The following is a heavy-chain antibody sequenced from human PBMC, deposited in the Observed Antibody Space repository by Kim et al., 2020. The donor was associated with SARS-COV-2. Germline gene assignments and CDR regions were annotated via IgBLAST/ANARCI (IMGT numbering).Heavy chain of an antibody. V-gene: IGHV1-58*01. J-gene: IGHJ5*02. CDR3: VAGDIVIVPDAPPPQGWFDP. Sequence: SVKVSCKASGFTFTSSAVQWVRQARGQRLEWIGWIVVGSGNTNYAQKFQERVTITRDMSTSTVYMELSSLRSEDTAVYYCVAGDIVIVPDAPPPQGWFDPWGQGTLVTVSS. CDR2: IVVGSGNT. D-gene: IGHD2-2*01. CDR1: GFTFTSSA.